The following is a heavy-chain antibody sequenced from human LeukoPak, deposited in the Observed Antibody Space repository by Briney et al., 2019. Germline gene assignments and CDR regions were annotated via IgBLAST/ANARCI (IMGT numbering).Heavy chain of an antibody. J-gene: IGHJ4*02. CDR3: ARDALPIVGATRWFDY. CDR2: ISAYNGNT. Sequence: ASVKVSCKASGYTFTSYGISWVRQAPGQGLEWMGWISAYNGNTNYAQKLQGRVTMTTDTSTSTAYMELRSLRSDDTAVYYCARDALPIVGATRWFDYWGQGTLVTVSS. CDR1: GYTFTSYG. D-gene: IGHD1-26*01. V-gene: IGHV1-18*01.